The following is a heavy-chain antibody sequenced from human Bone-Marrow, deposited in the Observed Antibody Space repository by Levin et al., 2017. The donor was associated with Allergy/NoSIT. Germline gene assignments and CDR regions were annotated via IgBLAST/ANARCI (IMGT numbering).Heavy chain of an antibody. CDR1: GGSINNNDFY. D-gene: IGHD1-1*01. CDR3: ARHFGRLTTFDY. V-gene: IGHV4-39*01. CDR2: VHNSGST. J-gene: IGHJ4*02. Sequence: SETLSLTCIVSGGSINNNDFYWGWIRQPPGTGLEWIGSVHNSGSTYYTPSLKSRVMVSADMSKNQFFLKLSSVTGADTALYYCARHFGRLTTFDYWGQGTLVTVSS.